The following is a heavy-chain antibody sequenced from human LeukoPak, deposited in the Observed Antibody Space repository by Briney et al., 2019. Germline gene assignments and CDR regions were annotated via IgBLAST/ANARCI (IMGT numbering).Heavy chain of an antibody. V-gene: IGHV3-23*01. CDR2: ISGSGGST. D-gene: IGHD3-3*01. CDR1: GFTFSSYA. CDR3: AKYYDFWSGYYRAGFDY. J-gene: IGHJ4*02. Sequence: GGSLRLSCAASGFTFSSYAMSWVRQAPGKGLEWVSAISGSGGSTYYADSVKGRFTISRDNSKNTLYLQMNSLRAEDTAVYYCAKYYDFWSGYYRAGFDYWGQGTLVTVSS.